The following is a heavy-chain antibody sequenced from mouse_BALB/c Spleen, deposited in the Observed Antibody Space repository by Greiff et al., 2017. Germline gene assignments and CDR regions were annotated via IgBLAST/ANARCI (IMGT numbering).Heavy chain of an antibody. Sequence: VQLVESGAELVRPASSVTISCTASGYAFSSYWMNWVQQRPGQGLEWIGQIYPGDGDTNYNGKFKGKATLTADKSSSTAYMQLSSLTSEDSAVYVGARRRDYDGSSYLDYWGQGTTLTVSS. J-gene: IGHJ2*01. D-gene: IGHD1-1*01. CDR1: GYAFSSYW. CDR2: IYPGDGDT. V-gene: IGHV1-80*01. CDR3: ARRRDYDGSSYLDY.